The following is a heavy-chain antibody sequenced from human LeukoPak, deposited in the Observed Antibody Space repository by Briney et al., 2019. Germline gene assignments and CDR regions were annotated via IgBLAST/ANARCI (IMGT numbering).Heavy chain of an antibody. J-gene: IGHJ4*02. D-gene: IGHD5-12*01. V-gene: IGHV1-18*01. CDR1: GYTFTRYG. CDR2: ISADNGNP. CDR3: ARAYDDGFDYRATFDH. Sequence: ASVKVSRKASGYTFTRYGIGWVRQAPGQGPEWMGRISADNGNPKYAQKFQDRVTMTTDTSTSTAYLELKNLKSDDTAVYFCARAYDDGFDYRATFDHWGPGKLVTVSS.